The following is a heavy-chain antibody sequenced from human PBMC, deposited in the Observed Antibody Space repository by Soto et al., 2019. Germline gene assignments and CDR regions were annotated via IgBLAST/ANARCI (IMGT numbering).Heavy chain of an antibody. CDR2: ISYDGSNK. D-gene: IGHD5-18*01. J-gene: IGHJ4*02. V-gene: IGHV3-30*18. CDR1: GFTFSSYG. CDR3: AKYFVDTASPDIFDY. Sequence: PGGSLRLSCAASGFTFSSYGMHWVRQAPGEGLEWVAVISYDGSNKYYADSVKGRFTISRENSKNTLYLQMNSLRAEDTAVYYCAKYFVDTASPDIFDYWGQGTRGTVAS.